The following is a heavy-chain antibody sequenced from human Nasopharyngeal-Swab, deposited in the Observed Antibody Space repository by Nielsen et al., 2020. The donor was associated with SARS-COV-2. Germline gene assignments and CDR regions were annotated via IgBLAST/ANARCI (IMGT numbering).Heavy chain of an antibody. Sequence: GESLKISCAASGFTFSSSSMNWVRQAPGKGLEWVSYISSSSSTIYYADSVKGRFTISRDNAKNSLYLQMNSLRDEDTAVYYCARELLLDYWGQGTLVTVSS. CDR3: ARELLLDY. D-gene: IGHD1-26*01. CDR1: GFTFSSSS. CDR2: ISSSSSTI. V-gene: IGHV3-48*02. J-gene: IGHJ4*02.